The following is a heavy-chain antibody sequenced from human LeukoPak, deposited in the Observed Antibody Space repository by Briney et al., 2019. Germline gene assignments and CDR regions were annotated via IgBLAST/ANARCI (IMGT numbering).Heavy chain of an antibody. V-gene: IGHV3-23*01. CDR2: VSNSGST. D-gene: IGHD3-3*01. CDR3: AKDRGAIFADY. Sequence: GGSLRLSCAASGFTFSTYAMSWVRQAPGKGLEWVSTVSNSGSTYYADSVKGRFTISRDNSKNTLYLQMNSLRAEDTAVYYCAKDRGAIFADYWGQGTLVTVSS. CDR1: GFTFSTYA. J-gene: IGHJ4*02.